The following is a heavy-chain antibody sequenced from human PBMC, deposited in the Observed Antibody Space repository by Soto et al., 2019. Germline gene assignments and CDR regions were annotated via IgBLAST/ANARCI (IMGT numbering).Heavy chain of an antibody. Sequence: PSVKVSCKASGGTFSSYAISWVRQAPGQGLEWMGGIIPIFGTANYAQKFQGRVTITADESTSTAYMELSSLRSEDTAVYYCARPPRDYDFWSGYYYGMDVWGQGTTVTVSS. CDR2: IIPIFGTA. V-gene: IGHV1-69*13. CDR1: GGTFSSYA. CDR3: ARPPRDYDFWSGYYYGMDV. J-gene: IGHJ6*02. D-gene: IGHD3-3*01.